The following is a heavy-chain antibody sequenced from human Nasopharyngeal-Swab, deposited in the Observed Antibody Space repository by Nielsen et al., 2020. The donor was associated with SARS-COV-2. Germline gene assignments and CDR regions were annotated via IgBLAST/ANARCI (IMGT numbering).Heavy chain of an antibody. J-gene: IGHJ4*02. CDR3: ARVGRVIDY. Sequence: WIRQPPGKGLEWIGNIYYSGSAYYNPSLKSRVTISVDTSKNQFSLNLISVTAADAAVYYCARVGRVIDYWGQGTLVTVSS. CDR2: IYYSGSA. V-gene: IGHV4-39*07. D-gene: IGHD1-14*01.